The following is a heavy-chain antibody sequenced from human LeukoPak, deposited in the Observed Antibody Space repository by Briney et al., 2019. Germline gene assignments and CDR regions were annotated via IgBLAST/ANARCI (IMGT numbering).Heavy chain of an antibody. V-gene: IGHV1-18*04. CDR2: ISAYNGNT. CDR3: ARAGDIVVVPAATQFDY. D-gene: IGHD2-2*01. CDR1: GYTFTSYG. Sequence: ASVKVSCEASGYTFTSYGISWVRQAPGQGLEWMGWISAYNGNTNYAQKLQGRVTMTTDTSTSTAYMELRSLRSDDTAVYYYARAGDIVVVPAATQFDYWGQGTLVTVSS. J-gene: IGHJ4*02.